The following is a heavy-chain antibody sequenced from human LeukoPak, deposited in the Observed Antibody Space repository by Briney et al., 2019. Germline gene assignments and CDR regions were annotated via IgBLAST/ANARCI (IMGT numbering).Heavy chain of an antibody. CDR3: ARRMYYYDSSGYGVYWLDP. CDR2: IYYSGST. Sequence: PSETLSLTCTVSGGSLSSYYWSWIRQPPGKGLEWIGYIYYSGSTNYNPTLKSRVTISEDTSKNQFSLKLSSVTAADTAVYYCARRMYYYDSSGYGVYWLDPWGQGTLVTVSS. CDR1: GGSLSSYY. V-gene: IGHV4-59*08. D-gene: IGHD3-22*01. J-gene: IGHJ5*02.